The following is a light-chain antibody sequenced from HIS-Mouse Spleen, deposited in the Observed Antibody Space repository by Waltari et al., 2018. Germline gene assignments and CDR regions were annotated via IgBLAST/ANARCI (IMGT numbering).Light chain of an antibody. CDR2: DVS. CDR1: SSDVGGYNY. CDR3: CSYAGSYAFVV. Sequence: QSALTQPRPVSGSPGPSVTISCTGTSSDVGGYNYVSWYQQHPGKAPNSLVYDVSRRPSGVPCRFSGSQSGNTASLTICGLQAQDEADYSCCSYAGSYAFVVFGGGTKLTVL. J-gene: IGLJ2*01. V-gene: IGLV2-11*01.